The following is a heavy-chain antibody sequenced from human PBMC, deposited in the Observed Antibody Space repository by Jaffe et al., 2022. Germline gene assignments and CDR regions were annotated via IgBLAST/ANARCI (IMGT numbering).Heavy chain of an antibody. CDR3: ARVVITFGGVIVPFDY. J-gene: IGHJ4*02. V-gene: IGHV1-2*02. Sequence: QVQLVQSGAEVKKPGASVKVSCKASGYTFTGYYMHWVRQAPGQGLEWMGWINPNSGGTNYAQKFQGRVTMTRDTSISTAYMELSRLRSDDTAVYYCARVVITFGGVIVPFDYWGQGTLVTVSS. CDR2: INPNSGGT. CDR1: GYTFTGYY. D-gene: IGHD3-16*02.